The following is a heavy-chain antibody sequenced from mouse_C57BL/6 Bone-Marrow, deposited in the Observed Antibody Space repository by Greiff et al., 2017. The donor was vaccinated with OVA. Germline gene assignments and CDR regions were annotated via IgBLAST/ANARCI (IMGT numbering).Heavy chain of an antibody. D-gene: IGHD1-1*01. CDR1: GFTFSSYG. V-gene: IGHV5-6*01. J-gene: IGHJ2*01. CDR3: ARKRTTVARFDY. Sequence: EVQVVESGGDLVKPGGSLKLSCAASGFTFSSYGMSWVRQTPDKRLEWVATISSGGSYTYYPDSVKGRFTISRDNAKNTLYLQMSSLKSEDTAMYYCARKRTTVARFDYWGQGTTLTVSS. CDR2: ISSGGSYT.